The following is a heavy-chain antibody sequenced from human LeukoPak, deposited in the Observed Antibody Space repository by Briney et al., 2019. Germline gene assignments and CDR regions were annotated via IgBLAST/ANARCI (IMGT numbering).Heavy chain of an antibody. CDR1: GFTFSNAW. V-gene: IGHV3-15*01. CDR2: IKSKTDGGTT. Sequence: GGSLRLSCAASGFTFSNAWMSWVRQAPGKGLEWVGRIKSKTDGGTTDYAAPVKGRFTISRDDSKNTLYLQMNSLRAEDTAVYYCAKVQGDIVVVPAACFDYWGQGTLVTVSS. CDR3: AKVQGDIVVVPAACFDY. J-gene: IGHJ4*02. D-gene: IGHD2-2*01.